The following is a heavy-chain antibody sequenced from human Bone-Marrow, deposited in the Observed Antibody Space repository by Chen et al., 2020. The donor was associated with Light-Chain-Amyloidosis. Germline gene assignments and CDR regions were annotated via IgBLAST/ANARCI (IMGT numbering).Heavy chain of an antibody. CDR2: IIGGGGST. V-gene: IGHV3-23*01. J-gene: IGHJ4*02. CDR1: GFTFSSYA. CDR3: AKEGSIVGAPSDY. Sequence: EVQLLESGGGLVQPGGSLSLSCAASGFTFSSYAMSWVRQAPGKGLEWVSAIIGGGGSTYYADSVKGRFTISRDNSKNTLYLQMNSLRAEDTAVYYCAKEGSIVGAPSDYWGQGTLVTVSS. D-gene: IGHD1-26*01.